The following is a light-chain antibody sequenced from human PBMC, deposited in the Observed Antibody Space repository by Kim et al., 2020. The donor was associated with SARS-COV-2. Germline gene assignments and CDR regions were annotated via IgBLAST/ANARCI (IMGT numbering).Light chain of an antibody. CDR3: QAWDTTSAWL. J-gene: IGLJ2*01. CDR2: QDT. V-gene: IGLV3-1*01. Sequence: SYELTQPPSVSVSPGQTASITCSGNKLGDTYACWYQQKPGQSPLLVIYQDTKRPSGIPERFSGSNSGNTATLTISGTQAMDEADYYCQAWDTTSAWLFGGGTQLTVL. CDR1: KLGDTY.